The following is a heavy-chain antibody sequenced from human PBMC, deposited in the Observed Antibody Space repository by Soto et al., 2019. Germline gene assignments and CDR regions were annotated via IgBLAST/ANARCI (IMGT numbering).Heavy chain of an antibody. CDR2: ISGSGGST. D-gene: IGHD3-22*01. V-gene: IGHV3-23*01. J-gene: IGHJ4*02. Sequence: EVQLLESGGGLVQPGGSLRLSCAASGFTFRSYAMSWVRQAPGKGLEWVSAISGSGGSTYYADSVKGRFTISRDNSKNTLYLQMNSLRAEDTAVYYCAKGIVYYYDSSGYIAYWGQGTLVTVSS. CDR1: GFTFRSYA. CDR3: AKGIVYYYDSSGYIAY.